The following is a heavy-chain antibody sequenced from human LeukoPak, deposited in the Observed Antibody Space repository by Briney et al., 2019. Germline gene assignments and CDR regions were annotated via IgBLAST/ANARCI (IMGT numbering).Heavy chain of an antibody. CDR2: IYYSGTT. CDR1: RGSISSPNYY. J-gene: IGHJ3*01. CDR3: ASLRKRGGAFDL. V-gene: IGHV4-39*07. Sequence: SETLSLICSVSRGSISSPNYYWGWIRQSPGKGLEWIGNIYYSGTTYYNPSLPSLKSRVTILIDTSKNQFSLRLRSVTAADTAVYYCASLRKRGGAFDLWGQGKVVTVSS.